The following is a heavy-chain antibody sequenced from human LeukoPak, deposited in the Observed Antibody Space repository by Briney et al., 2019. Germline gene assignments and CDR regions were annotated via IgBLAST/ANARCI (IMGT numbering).Heavy chain of an antibody. CDR3: ARVRGPTLGTHCMDV. Sequence: GSLRLSCAASGFSINYNSIHWVRQAPGKGLEWVSYIGNTGSPIYYADSVRGRFTISRDSARNSVFLQMNSLIAEDTGLYYCARVRGPTLGTHCMDVWGKGTTVTVSS. J-gene: IGHJ6*03. CDR1: GFSINYNS. CDR2: IGNTGSPI. V-gene: IGHV3-48*04.